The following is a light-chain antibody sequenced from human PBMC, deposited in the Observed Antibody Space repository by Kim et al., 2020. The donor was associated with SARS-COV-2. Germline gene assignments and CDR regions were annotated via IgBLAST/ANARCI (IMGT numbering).Light chain of an antibody. V-gene: IGKV1-13*02. CDR3: QQFNFYPLT. CDR1: QGIRST. CDR2: DAS. Sequence: AIQLTQSPSSLSASVGDRVTITCRASQGIRSTLAWYQQKPGKAPKLLIHDASSLEGGVPSRFSGSGSGTDFTLTISSLQPEDFATYCQQFNFYPLTFGPGTKVDIK. J-gene: IGKJ3*01.